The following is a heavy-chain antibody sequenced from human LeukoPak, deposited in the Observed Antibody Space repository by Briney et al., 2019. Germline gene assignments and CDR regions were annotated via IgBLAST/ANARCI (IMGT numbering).Heavy chain of an antibody. CDR3: ASSSGSYYTTFDY. CDR2: INRSGST. J-gene: IGHJ4*02. CDR1: GGSFSGYY. V-gene: IGHV4-34*01. Sequence: SETLSLTCAVYGGSFSGYYWSWIRQPPGKGLEWIGEINRSGSTNYNPSLKSRVTISVDTSKNQFSLKLSSVTAADTAVHYCASSSGSYYTTFDYWGQGTLVTVSS. D-gene: IGHD3-10*01.